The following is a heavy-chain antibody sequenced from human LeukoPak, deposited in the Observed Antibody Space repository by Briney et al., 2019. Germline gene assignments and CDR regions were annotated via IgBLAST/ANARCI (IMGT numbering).Heavy chain of an antibody. J-gene: IGHJ4*02. D-gene: IGHD2-15*01. CDR2: ISHSGST. V-gene: IGHV4-34*01. CDR1: GGSFSGYY. Sequence: SEALSLTCAVYGGSFSGYYWSWIRQPPGKGLEWIGEISHSGSTNYNPSLKSRVTISVDTSKNQFSLKLSSVTAADTAVYYCARGGSRIVVVVAARKPHYFDYWGQGTLVTVSS. CDR3: ARGGSRIVVVVAARKPHYFDY.